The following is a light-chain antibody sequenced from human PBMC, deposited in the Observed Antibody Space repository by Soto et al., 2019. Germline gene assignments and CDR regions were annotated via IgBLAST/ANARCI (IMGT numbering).Light chain of an antibody. CDR1: QSVSSN. CDR2: GAS. V-gene: IGKV3-15*01. Sequence: EIVMTQSPATLSVSPGERATLSCRASQSVSSNLAWYQQKPGQAPRLLIYGASTRATGIPARFSGSGSGTEFTLTISSLQSEDFAVYYCQEYNNWPPYTFGQGTKLEPK. J-gene: IGKJ2*01. CDR3: QEYNNWPPYT.